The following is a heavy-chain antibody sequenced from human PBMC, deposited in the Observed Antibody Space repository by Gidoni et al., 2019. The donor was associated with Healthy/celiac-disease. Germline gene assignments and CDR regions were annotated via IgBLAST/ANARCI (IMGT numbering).Heavy chain of an antibody. CDR2: ISSSSSTI. D-gene: IGHD2-15*01. V-gene: IGHV3-48*01. CDR3: ARDDTGYCSGGSCYSADYYYYGMDV. Sequence: EVQLVASGGGLVQPGGSLRLSFAASGFPFSSYSMNWVRQAPGKGLEWVSYISSSSSTIYYADSVKGRFTISRDNAKNSLYLQMNSLRAEDTAVYYCARDDTGYCSGGSCYSADYYYYGMDVWGQGTTVTVSS. J-gene: IGHJ6*02. CDR1: GFPFSSYS.